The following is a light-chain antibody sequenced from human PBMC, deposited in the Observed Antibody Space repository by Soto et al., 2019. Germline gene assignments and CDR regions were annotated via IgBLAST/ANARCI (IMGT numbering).Light chain of an antibody. CDR3: QQRSNCPLFA. J-gene: IGKJ3*01. CDR1: QRVSTY. Sequence: EIVLTQSPATLSLSRGERATLSCRATQRVSTYLAWYQHKPGQAPRLLIYDASNRATGIPARFRVSGSGTDFTLTISGLEPQNFPVYDYQQRSNCPLFAFGPGTKVYI. V-gene: IGKV3-11*01. CDR2: DAS.